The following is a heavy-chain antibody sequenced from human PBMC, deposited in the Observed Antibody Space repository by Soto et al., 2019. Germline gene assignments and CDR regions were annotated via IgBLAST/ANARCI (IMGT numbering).Heavy chain of an antibody. CDR3: ARAPRWVQPTLDY. Sequence: QVQLQESGPGLVKPSQTLSLTCTVSGGSISSGDYYWSWIRQPPGKGLEWIGYIYYSGSTYYNPSLKSRVTIAVDTSKNQFSLKLSSVTAADTAVYDCARAPRWVQPTLDYWGQGTLVTVSS. J-gene: IGHJ4*02. CDR1: GGSISSGDYY. CDR2: IYYSGST. D-gene: IGHD5-18*01. V-gene: IGHV4-30-4*01.